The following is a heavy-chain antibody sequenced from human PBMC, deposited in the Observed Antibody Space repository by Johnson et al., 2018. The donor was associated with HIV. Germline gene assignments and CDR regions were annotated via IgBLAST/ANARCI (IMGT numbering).Heavy chain of an antibody. D-gene: IGHD6-19*01. CDR1: GFTFSSYA. J-gene: IGHJ3*02. CDR2: IKRKIDGGTT. CDR3: TTDLAAVGSGAFDI. Sequence: VQLVESGGGLVQPGGSLRLSCAASGFTFSSYAMSWVRQAPGKGLEWVGRIKRKIDGGTTDYAAPVKGRFTISRDDSKNTLYLQMNSLKTEDTAVYYCTTDLAAVGSGAFDIWGQGTMVTVSS. V-gene: IGHV3-15*01.